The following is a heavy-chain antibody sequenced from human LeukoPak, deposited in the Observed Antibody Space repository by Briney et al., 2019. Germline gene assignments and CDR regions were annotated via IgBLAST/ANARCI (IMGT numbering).Heavy chain of an antibody. V-gene: IGHV4-31*03. CDR3: ARDVSGRHYYDSSGYYPINWFDP. CDR1: GGSISSGGYY. CDR2: IYYSGST. J-gene: IGHJ5*02. D-gene: IGHD3-22*01. Sequence: SETLSLTCTVSGGSISSGGYYWSWIRQHPGKGLEWIGYIYYSGSTYYNPSLKSRVTISVDTSKNQFSLKLSSVTAADTAVYYCARDVSGRHYYDSSGYYPINWFDPWGQGTLVTVSS.